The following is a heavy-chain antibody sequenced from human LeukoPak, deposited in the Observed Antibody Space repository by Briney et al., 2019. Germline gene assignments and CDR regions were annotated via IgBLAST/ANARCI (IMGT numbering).Heavy chain of an antibody. CDR1: GLTFRSSA. J-gene: IGHJ4*02. V-gene: IGHV3-23*01. CDR3: AKVAAWTYFDS. D-gene: IGHD3/OR15-3a*01. Sequence: GGSLRLSCAAPGLTFRSSAMSWVRLAPGKGLAWVSVIDGSGQTTYYADSVKGRFTISRDNSKNTLYLQLTSLRVDDTAVYYCAKVAAWTYFDSWGQGTLVTVSS. CDR2: IDGSGQTT.